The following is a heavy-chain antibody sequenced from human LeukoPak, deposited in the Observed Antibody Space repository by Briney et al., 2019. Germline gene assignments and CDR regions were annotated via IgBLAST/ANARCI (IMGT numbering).Heavy chain of an antibody. CDR1: GYTFTGYY. J-gene: IGHJ3*02. V-gene: IGHV1-2*02. CDR2: INPNSGGT. CDR3: ARGSIYQFLRGDAFDI. D-gene: IGHD3-3*01. Sequence: ASVKVSCKASGYTFTGYYMHWVRQAPGQGLEWMGWINPNSGGTNYAQKFQGRVTMTRDTSISTAYMELSRLRSDDTAVYYCARGSIYQFLRGDAFDIWGQGTMVTVSS.